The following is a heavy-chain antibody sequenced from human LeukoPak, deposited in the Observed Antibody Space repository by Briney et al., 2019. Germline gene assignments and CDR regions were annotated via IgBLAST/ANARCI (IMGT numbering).Heavy chain of an antibody. J-gene: IGHJ4*02. CDR2: IIPIFGTA. CDR1: GGTFSSYA. V-gene: IGHV1-69*01. D-gene: IGHD3-16*01. Sequence: GSSVKVSCKASGGTFSSYAISWVRQAPGQGLEWMGGIIPIFGTANYAQKFQGRVTITADESTSTAYMELRNLRSDDTAVYYCARGGPAARLITFGGVTDYWGQGTLVTVSS. CDR3: ARGGPAARLITFGGVTDY.